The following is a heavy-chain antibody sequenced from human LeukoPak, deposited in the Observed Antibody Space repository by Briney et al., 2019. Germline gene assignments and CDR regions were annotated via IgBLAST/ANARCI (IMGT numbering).Heavy chain of an antibody. CDR3: ARTRGYGGNSPRAFDI. CDR1: GGSISGYF. D-gene: IGHD4-23*01. CDR2: ILYSGST. J-gene: IGHJ3*02. Sequence: SETLSLTCTVSGGSISGYFWSWVRQPPGKGVEWISYILYSGSTNYNPSLKSRVTISVDTSKNQFSLMLTSVTAADTAVYYCARTRGYGGNSPRAFDIWGQGTMVTVSS. V-gene: IGHV4-59*01.